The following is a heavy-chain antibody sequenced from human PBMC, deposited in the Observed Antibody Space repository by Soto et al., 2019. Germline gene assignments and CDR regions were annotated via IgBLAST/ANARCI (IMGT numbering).Heavy chain of an antibody. D-gene: IGHD1-26*01. V-gene: IGHV4-34*01. CDR1: GGSLSGYY. CDR3: ARHHVRGRTIAGAAEF. J-gene: IGHJ4*02. CDR2: INHSGNT. Sequence: PSETLSLTCAVYGGSLSGYYWSWIRQPPGKALKWIGEINHSGNTNYNPSLKTRVTISVDTSRNQLFLNLSSVTAADTAMYYCARHHVRGRTIAGAAEFWGQGTLVTVSS.